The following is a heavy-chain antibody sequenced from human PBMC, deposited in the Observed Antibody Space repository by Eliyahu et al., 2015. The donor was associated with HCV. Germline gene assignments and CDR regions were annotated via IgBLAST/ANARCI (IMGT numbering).Heavy chain of an antibody. J-gene: IGHJ4*02. Sequence: EVQLLESGGXLVQPGGSLRLSCAASGFTFSSYAXXWXRQAPGKGLEWVSAISGSGGSTYYADSVKGRFTISRDNSKNTLYLQMNSLRAEDTAVYYCAKSYNSMDFDYWGQGTLVTVSS. CDR1: GFTFSSYA. CDR2: ISGSGGST. CDR3: AKSYNSMDFDY. D-gene: IGHD3-22*01. V-gene: IGHV3-23*01.